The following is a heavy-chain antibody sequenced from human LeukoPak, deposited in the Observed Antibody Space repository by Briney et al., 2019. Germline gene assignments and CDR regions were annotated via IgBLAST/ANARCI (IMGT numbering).Heavy chain of an antibody. D-gene: IGHD6-13*01. CDR2: IYTSGST. Sequence: PSEALSLTCTVSGGSISSYYWSWIRQPAGKGLEWIGRIYTSGSTNYNPSLKSRVTMSVDTSKNQFSLKLSSVTAADTAVYYCATAAAGTSTDLYYYYYYMGVWGKGTTVTVSS. V-gene: IGHV4-4*07. CDR1: GGSISSYY. CDR3: ATAAAGTSTDLYYYYYYMGV. J-gene: IGHJ6*03.